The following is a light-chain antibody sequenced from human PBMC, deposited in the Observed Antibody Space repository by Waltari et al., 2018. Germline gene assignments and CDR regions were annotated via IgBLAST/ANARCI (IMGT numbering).Light chain of an antibody. V-gene: IGKV2-28*01. J-gene: IGKJ5*01. CDR3: MQALQRAIT. CDR1: QSLLHSNGYTY. Sequence: DIVMTQSPLSLPVTPGEPASISCRSSQSLLHSNGYTYLDWYLQKPAQSPQLLIYLGSNRASGVPDRFSGSGSGTDFTLKISRVEAEDVWVYYCMQALQRAITFGQGTRLEIK. CDR2: LGS.